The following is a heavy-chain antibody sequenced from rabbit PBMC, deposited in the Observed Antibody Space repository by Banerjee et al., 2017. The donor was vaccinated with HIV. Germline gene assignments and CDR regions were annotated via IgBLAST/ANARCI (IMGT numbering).Heavy chain of an antibody. CDR3: ARTHGYAGLDL. Sequence: QEQLEESGGDLVKPEGSLTLTCTASGFSFSSSYWLCWVRQAPGKGLEWIACVYAGGSGSTYYASWAKGRFTISKTSSTTVTLQMTSLTAADTATYFCARTHGYAGLDLWGPGTLVTVS. CDR1: GFSFSSSYW. V-gene: IGHV1S45*01. CDR2: VYAGGSGST. D-gene: IGHD6-1*01. J-gene: IGHJ3*01.